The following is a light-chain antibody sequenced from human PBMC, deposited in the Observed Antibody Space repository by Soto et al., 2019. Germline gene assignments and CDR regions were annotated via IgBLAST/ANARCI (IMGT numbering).Light chain of an antibody. J-gene: IGLJ1*01. CDR1: RSDVGAYNY. Sequence: LAQPASVSGSPGQSIAISCTGTRSDVGAYNYVSWYQQHPGKAPKLMISEVTNRPSGVSDRFSGSKSGNTASLTISGLQAEDEADYYCSSFTSRFTFVFGTGTKVTVL. CDR2: EVT. CDR3: SSFTSRFTFV. V-gene: IGLV2-14*01.